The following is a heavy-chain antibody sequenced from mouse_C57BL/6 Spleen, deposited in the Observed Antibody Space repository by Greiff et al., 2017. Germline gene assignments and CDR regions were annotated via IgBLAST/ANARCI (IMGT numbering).Heavy chain of an antibody. CDR3: ARREFITTVVATLPAMDY. V-gene: IGHV5-6*01. D-gene: IGHD1-1*01. J-gene: IGHJ4*01. CDR1: GFTFSSYG. Sequence: EVQGVESGGDLVKPGGSLKLSCAASGFTFSSYGMSWVRQTPDKRLEWVATISSGGSYTYYPDSVKGRFTISRDNAKNTLYLQMSSLKSEDTAMYYCARREFITTVVATLPAMDYWGQGTSVTVSS. CDR2: ISSGGSYT.